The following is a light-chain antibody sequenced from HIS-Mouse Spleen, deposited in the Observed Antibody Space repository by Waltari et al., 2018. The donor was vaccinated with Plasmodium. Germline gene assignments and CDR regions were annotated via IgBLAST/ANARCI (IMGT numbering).Light chain of an antibody. V-gene: IGKV3-15*01. CDR2: GAS. CDR3: QQYNNPRTT. Sequence: EIVMTQSPATLSVSPGERATFSCRASQSVSSNLAWYQQKPGQAPRLLIYGASTRATGIPARFSGSGSGTEFTLTISSLQSEDFAVYYCQQYNNPRTTFGQGTKLEIK. J-gene: IGKJ2*01. CDR1: QSVSSN.